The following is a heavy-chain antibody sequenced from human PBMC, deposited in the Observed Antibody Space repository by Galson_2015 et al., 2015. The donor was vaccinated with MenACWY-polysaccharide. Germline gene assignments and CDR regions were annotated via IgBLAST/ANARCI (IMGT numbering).Heavy chain of an antibody. Sequence: QSGAEVKKPGESLKISCKGSGYRFTSYWIGWVRQMPGKGLEWMGIVYAGDSETRYSPSFQGQVTISADKSITTAYLQWSSLKASDTAMYYCARAHGDCSFCYGMDVWGQGTPVTV. CDR2: VYAGDSET. CDR3: ARAHGDCSFCYGMDV. J-gene: IGHJ6*02. CDR1: GYRFTSYW. D-gene: IGHD2-21*02. V-gene: IGHV5-51*03.